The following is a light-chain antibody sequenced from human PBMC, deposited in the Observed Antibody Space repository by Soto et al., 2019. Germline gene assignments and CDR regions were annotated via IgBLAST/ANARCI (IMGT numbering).Light chain of an antibody. Sequence: QAVVTQPPSASGTPGQRVTISCSGSSSNIGSNTVNWYQHLPGTAPKLLIDSNNQRPSGVPDRFYGSKSGTSASLAISGLQSEDAADYYCAAWDDTLNGFWVFGGGTKLTVL. CDR3: AAWDDTLNGFWV. CDR1: SSNIGSNT. CDR2: SNN. V-gene: IGLV1-44*01. J-gene: IGLJ3*02.